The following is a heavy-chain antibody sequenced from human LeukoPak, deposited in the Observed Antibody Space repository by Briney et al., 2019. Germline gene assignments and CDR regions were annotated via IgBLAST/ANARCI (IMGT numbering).Heavy chain of an antibody. CDR2: IYYSGST. V-gene: IGHV4-59*11. CDR3: ARIPEYSSSSLTPDY. Sequence: SETLSLTCTVSGGPISSHYWSWIRQPPGKGLEWIGYIYYSGSTNYNPSLKSRVTISVDTSKNQFSLKLSSVTAADTAVYYCARIPEYSSSSLTPDYWGQGTLATVSS. J-gene: IGHJ4*02. D-gene: IGHD6-6*01. CDR1: GGPISSHY.